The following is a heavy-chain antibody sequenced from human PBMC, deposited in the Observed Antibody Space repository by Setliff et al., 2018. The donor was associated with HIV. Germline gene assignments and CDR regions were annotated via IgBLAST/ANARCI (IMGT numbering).Heavy chain of an antibody. Sequence: SETLSLTCTVSDDPINSFYWSWIRQPPGKGLEWIGRIYGSGITTYNPSLQRPVTMSVDTSKNQFSLKLSSVTAADTAVYYCARGELLPGWFDPWGQGTLVTVSS. J-gene: IGHJ5*02. CDR2: IYGSGIT. D-gene: IGHD1-26*01. CDR1: DDPINSFY. V-gene: IGHV4-4*08. CDR3: ARGELLPGWFDP.